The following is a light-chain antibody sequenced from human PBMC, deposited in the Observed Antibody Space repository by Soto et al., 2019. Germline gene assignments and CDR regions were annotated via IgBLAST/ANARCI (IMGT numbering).Light chain of an antibody. CDR2: EGS. CDR3: CSYAASSTLV. J-gene: IGLJ2*01. Sequence: QSALTQPASVSGSPGQSITISCTGTSSDVGSYHLVSWYQQHPGKAPKLMIYEGSKRPSGASNRFSGSKSGNTASLTISGLQAEDEAHYYCCSYAASSTLVFGGGTKLTVL. CDR1: SSDVGSYHL. V-gene: IGLV2-23*01.